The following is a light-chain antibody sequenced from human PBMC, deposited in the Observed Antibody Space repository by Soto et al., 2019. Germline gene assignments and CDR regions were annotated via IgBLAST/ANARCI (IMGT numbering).Light chain of an antibody. V-gene: IGKV1-9*01. Sequence: DIQLTQSPSFLSASVGHRVTITCRASQAISSYLAWYQQRPGKVPRFLTHSASTLQSGVPSRFSATGSGTTFTLTISSLQPEDIATYYCQQLNRFPRTFGQGTKVEV. CDR2: SAS. CDR3: QQLNRFPRT. J-gene: IGKJ1*01. CDR1: QAISSY.